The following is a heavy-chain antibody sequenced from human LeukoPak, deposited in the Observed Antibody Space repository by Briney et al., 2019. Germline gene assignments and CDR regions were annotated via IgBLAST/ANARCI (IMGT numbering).Heavy chain of an antibody. J-gene: IGHJ4*02. D-gene: IGHD6-19*01. Sequence: GGSLRLSCAASGFTFDDYAMHWVRQAPGKGLEWVSLISWDGGSTYYADSVKGRFTISRDNSKNSLYLQMNSLRAEDTALYYCARRSYSGGWPSLDYWGQGTLVTVSS. CDR3: ARRSYSGGWPSLDY. CDR2: ISWDGGST. V-gene: IGHV3-43D*04. CDR1: GFTFDDYA.